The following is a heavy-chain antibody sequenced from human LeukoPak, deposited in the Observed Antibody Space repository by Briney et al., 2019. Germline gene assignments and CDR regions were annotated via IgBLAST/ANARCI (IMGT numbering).Heavy chain of an antibody. D-gene: IGHD6-19*01. CDR1: GGSISNYY. Sequence: PSETLSLTCTVSGGSISNYYWSWIRQPPGKGLEWIGYIYYSGSTNYNPSLKSRVTISVDTSKNQFSLKLSSVTAADTAVYYCARYIAVAYYFDYWGQGTLVTVSS. J-gene: IGHJ4*02. V-gene: IGHV4-59*01. CDR2: IYYSGST. CDR3: ARYIAVAYYFDY.